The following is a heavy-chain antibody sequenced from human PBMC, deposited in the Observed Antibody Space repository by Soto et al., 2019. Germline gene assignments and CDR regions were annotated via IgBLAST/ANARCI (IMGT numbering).Heavy chain of an antibody. Sequence: PGGSMRLSCAASGVTFSDHYMDWVRQAAGKGLEWVGRTRDKANSYTTEYAASVKGRFSISRDNSKNTVFLQMGSLRAEDTALYYCARGNRQDNYFYGMDVWGQGTTVTGSS. CDR1: GVTFSDHY. V-gene: IGHV3-72*01. D-gene: IGHD2-15*01. CDR2: TRDKANSYTT. J-gene: IGHJ6*02. CDR3: ARGNRQDNYFYGMDV.